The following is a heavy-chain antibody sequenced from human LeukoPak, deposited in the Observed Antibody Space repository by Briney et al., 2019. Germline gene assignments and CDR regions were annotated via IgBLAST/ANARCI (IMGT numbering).Heavy chain of an antibody. J-gene: IGHJ6*03. D-gene: IGHD6-13*01. CDR2: ISASGGST. Sequence: GGSLRLSCAASGFTFSSYAMSWVRQAPGKGLEWVSAISASGGSTYYADSVKGRFTISRDNSKNTPYLQMNSLRAEDTAVYYCAKDPYSSSLVPRYMDVWGKGTTVTVSS. CDR3: AKDPYSSSLVPRYMDV. V-gene: IGHV3-23*01. CDR1: GFTFSSYA.